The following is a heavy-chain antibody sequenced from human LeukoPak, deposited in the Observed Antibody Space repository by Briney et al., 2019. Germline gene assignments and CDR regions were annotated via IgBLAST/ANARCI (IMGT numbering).Heavy chain of an antibody. CDR3: ARVGLGYCSSTSCYEFDY. D-gene: IGHD2-2*01. CDR2: ISAYNGNT. Sequence: GASVRVSCKASGYTFTSYGISWVRQAPGQGLEGMGWISAYNGNTNYAQKLQGRVTMTTDTSTSTAYMELRSLRSDDTAVYYCARVGLGYCSSTSCYEFDYWGQGTLVTVSS. J-gene: IGHJ4*02. CDR1: GYTFTSYG. V-gene: IGHV1-18*04.